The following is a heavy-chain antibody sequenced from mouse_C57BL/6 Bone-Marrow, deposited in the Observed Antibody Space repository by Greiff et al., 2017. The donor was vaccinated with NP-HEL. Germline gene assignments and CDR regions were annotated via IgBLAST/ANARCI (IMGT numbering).Heavy chain of an antibody. Sequence: QVQLQQSGAELVKPGASVKMSCKASGYTFTSYWITWVKQRPGQGLEWIGDIYPGSGSTNYNEKFKSKATLTVDTSSSTAYMQLSSLTSEDSAVYYCARSITTVVDYAMDYWGQGTSVTVSS. CDR3: ARSITTVVDYAMDY. D-gene: IGHD1-1*01. CDR2: IYPGSGST. CDR1: GYTFTSYW. J-gene: IGHJ4*01. V-gene: IGHV1-55*01.